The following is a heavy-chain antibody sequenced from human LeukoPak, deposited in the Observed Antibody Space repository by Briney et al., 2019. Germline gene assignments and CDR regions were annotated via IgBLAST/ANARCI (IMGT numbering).Heavy chain of an antibody. CDR1: GGSITSSSYY. CDR2: IYYTGST. Sequence: SETLSLTCTVSGGSITSSSYYWGWIRQPPGKGLEWIGSIYYTGSTLYNPSLKSRVTVSVDTSKNQLSLTLNSVTAADTAVYYCARRVEMATIPFDYWGQGTLVTVSS. V-gene: IGHV4-39*07. J-gene: IGHJ4*02. D-gene: IGHD5-24*01. CDR3: ARRVEMATIPFDY.